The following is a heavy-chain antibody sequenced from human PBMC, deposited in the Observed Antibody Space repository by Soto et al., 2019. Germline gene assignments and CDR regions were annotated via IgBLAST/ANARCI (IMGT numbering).Heavy chain of an antibody. CDR2: ISWNSGSI. Sequence: GGSLRLSCAASGFTFDDYAMHWVRQAPGKGLEWVSGISWNSGSIGYADSVTGRFTISRDNAKNSLYLQMNSLRAEDTALYYCAKDHTFEYSSGWYFDYWGQGTLVTVSS. D-gene: IGHD6-19*01. CDR1: GFTFDDYA. CDR3: AKDHTFEYSSGWYFDY. J-gene: IGHJ4*02. V-gene: IGHV3-9*01.